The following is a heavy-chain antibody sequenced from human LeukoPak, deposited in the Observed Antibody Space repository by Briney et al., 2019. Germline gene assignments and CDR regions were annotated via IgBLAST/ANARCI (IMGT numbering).Heavy chain of an antibody. J-gene: IGHJ5*02. D-gene: IGHD3-3*01. V-gene: IGHV3-30*01. Sequence: GRSLRLSCAASGFTFSSYAMHWVRQAPGKGLEWVAVISYDGSNKYYADSVKGRFTISRDNSKNTLYLQMNSLRAEDTAVYYCARDPRSVGRRFLEWLSSNWFDPWGQGTLVTVSS. CDR3: ARDPRSVGRRFLEWLSSNWFDP. CDR1: GFTFSSYA. CDR2: ISYDGSNK.